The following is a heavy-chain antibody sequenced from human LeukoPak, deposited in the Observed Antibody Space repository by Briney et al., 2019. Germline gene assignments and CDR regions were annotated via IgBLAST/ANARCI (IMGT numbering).Heavy chain of an antibody. CDR1: GFTFSSYG. Sequence: GGSLRLSCAASGFTFSSYGMHWVRQAPGKGLEWVAFIRYDGSNKYYADSVKGRFTISRDNSKNTLYLQMNSLRAEDTAVYYCAKAGGWVPLDAFDIWGQGTMVTLSS. D-gene: IGHD6-19*01. CDR3: AKAGGWVPLDAFDI. V-gene: IGHV3-30*02. CDR2: IRYDGSNK. J-gene: IGHJ3*02.